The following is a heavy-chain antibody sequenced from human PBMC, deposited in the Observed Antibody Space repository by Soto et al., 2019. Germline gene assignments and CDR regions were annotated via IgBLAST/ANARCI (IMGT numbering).Heavy chain of an antibody. Sequence: PSETLSLTCAVSGGSISSSNWWSWVRQPPGKGLEWIGDIYHSGSTNYNPSLKSRVTISVDTSKNQFSLKLSSVTAADTAVYYCARMYYDYIWGSYRNTHFDYWGQGTLVTVSS. D-gene: IGHD3-16*02. CDR3: ARMYYDYIWGSYRNTHFDY. J-gene: IGHJ4*02. V-gene: IGHV4-4*02. CDR1: GGSISSSNW. CDR2: IYHSGST.